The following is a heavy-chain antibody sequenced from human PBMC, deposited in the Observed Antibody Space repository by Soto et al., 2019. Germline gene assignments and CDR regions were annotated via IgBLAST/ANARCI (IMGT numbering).Heavy chain of an antibody. CDR2: ISASGRDI. CDR3: AKGKTSGWYYFDY. V-gene: IGHV3-23*01. D-gene: IGHD6-19*01. J-gene: IGHJ4*02. Sequence: GGSLRLCCAASGFTCSNFGRSWVRQDPGRGLEWVSGISASGRDIHYADSLKDRFTVSRDNSKNTLYLQINSLRAEDTAIYYCAKGKTSGWYYFDYWGQGALVTVSS. CDR1: GFTCSNFG.